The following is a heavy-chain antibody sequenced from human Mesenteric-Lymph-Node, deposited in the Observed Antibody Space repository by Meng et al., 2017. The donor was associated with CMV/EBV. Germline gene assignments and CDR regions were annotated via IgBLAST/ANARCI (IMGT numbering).Heavy chain of an antibody. CDR1: GYSFTSYW. CDR2: IYPGDSDT. D-gene: IGHD5-24*01. Sequence: GESLKISCKGSGYSFTSYWIGWVRQMPGKGLEWMGIIYPGDSDTRYSPSFQGQVTISADKSISTAYLEWNSLKASDTATYYCARQERGFPAWFDPWGQGTVVTVSS. CDR3: ARQERGFPAWFDP. V-gene: IGHV5-51*01. J-gene: IGHJ5*02.